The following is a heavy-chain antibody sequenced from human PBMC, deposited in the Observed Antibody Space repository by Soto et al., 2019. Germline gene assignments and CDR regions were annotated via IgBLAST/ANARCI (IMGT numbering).Heavy chain of an antibody. D-gene: IGHD1-1*01. V-gene: IGHV1-69*08. J-gene: IGHJ3*02. Sequence: QVQLVQSGAEVKKPGSSVKVSCKASGGTFSSYTISWVRQAPGQGLEWMGRIIPILGIANYAQKFQGRVTITADKSTSTAYMELSSLRSEDTAVYYCARELSIATGAFDIWGQGTKVTVSS. CDR1: GGTFSSYT. CDR3: ARELSIATGAFDI. CDR2: IIPILGIA.